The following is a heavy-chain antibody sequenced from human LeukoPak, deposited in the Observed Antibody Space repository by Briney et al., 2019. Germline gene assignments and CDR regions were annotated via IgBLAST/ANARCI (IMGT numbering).Heavy chain of an antibody. CDR3: ATSESQTRFDF. CDR1: GYSFTSYW. Sequence: GESLKISCKGSGYSFTSYWIAWVRQMPGKGLEWMGIIFPGDSDTTYSPSFEGQVTISADKSINTAYLQWSSLKASDTAMYYCATSESQTRFDFWGQGTLVTVSS. CDR2: IFPGDSDT. D-gene: IGHD1/OR15-1a*01. J-gene: IGHJ5*01. V-gene: IGHV5-51*01.